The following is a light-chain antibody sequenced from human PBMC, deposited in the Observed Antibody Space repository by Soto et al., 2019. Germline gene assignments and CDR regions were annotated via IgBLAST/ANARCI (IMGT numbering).Light chain of an antibody. J-gene: IGLJ1*01. Sequence: QSALTQPRSVSGCPGQSVTISCTGTSSDVGAYNYVSWYQQRPAKAPNLMIYDVSKRPSGVLGRFSGSKSGNTASLTISGLQAEDGGDYYGCSYTNSPDAFGTGTKLTV. V-gene: IGLV2-11*01. CDR2: DVS. CDR1: SSDVGAYNY. CDR3: CSYTNSPDA.